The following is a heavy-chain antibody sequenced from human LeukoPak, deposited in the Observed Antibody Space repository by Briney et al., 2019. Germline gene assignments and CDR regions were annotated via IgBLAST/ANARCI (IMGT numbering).Heavy chain of an antibody. Sequence: SETLSLTCTVSGGSISSSSYYWGWIRQPPGKGLEWIGSIYYSGSTYYNPSLKSRVTISVDTSKNQFSLKLSSVTAADTAVYYCARSTAMGYYYYYYMDVWGKGTTVTISS. J-gene: IGHJ6*03. CDR3: ARSTAMGYYYYYYMDV. V-gene: IGHV4-39*07. D-gene: IGHD5-18*01. CDR2: IYYSGST. CDR1: GGSISSSSYY.